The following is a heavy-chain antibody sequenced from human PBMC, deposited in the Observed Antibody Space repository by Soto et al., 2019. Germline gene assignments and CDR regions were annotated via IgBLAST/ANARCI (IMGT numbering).Heavy chain of an antibody. Sequence: GGSMRLSCAASGFTFSSYAMHWVRQAPGKGLEWVAVISYDGSNKYYADSVKGRFTISRDNSKNTLYLQMNSLRAEDTAVYYCARGRSIAAAGQGSNDYWGQGTLVTVSS. D-gene: IGHD6-13*01. CDR2: ISYDGSNK. V-gene: IGHV3-30-3*01. CDR1: GFTFSSYA. J-gene: IGHJ4*02. CDR3: ARGRSIAAAGQGSNDY.